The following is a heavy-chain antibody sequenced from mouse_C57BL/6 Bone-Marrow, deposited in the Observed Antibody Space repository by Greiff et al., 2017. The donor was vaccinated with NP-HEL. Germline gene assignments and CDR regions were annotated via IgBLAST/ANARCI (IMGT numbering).Heavy chain of an antibody. CDR1: GFSLTSYA. V-gene: IGHV2-9-1*01. CDR3: AILYSAWFAY. CDR2: IWTGGGT. D-gene: IGHD2-1*01. J-gene: IGHJ3*01. Sequence: VKVVESGPGLVAPSQSLSITCTVSGFSLTSYAISWVRQPPGKGLEWLGVIWTGGGTNYNSALKSRLSISKDNSKSQVFLKMNSLQTDDTARYYCAILYSAWFAYWGQGTLVTVSA.